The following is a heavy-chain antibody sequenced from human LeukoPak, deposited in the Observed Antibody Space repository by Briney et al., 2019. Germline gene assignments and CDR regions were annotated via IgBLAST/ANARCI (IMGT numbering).Heavy chain of an antibody. Sequence: SVKVSCKASGGTFSSYAISWVRQAPGQGLEWMGGIIPIFGTANYAQKFQGRVTITTDESTSTAYMELGSLRSEDTAVYYCARDLDGAAAGTGAFDIWGQGTMVTVSS. CDR1: GGTFSSYA. V-gene: IGHV1-69*05. CDR3: ARDLDGAAAGTGAFDI. CDR2: IIPIFGTA. J-gene: IGHJ3*02. D-gene: IGHD6-13*01.